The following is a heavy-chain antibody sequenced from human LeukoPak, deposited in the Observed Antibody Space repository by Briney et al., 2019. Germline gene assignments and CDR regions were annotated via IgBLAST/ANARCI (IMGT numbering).Heavy chain of an antibody. CDR2: ITTYNGNT. CDR1: GYTFTSYG. Sequence: GASVKVSCKASGYTFTSYGISWVRQAPGQGLEWMGWITTYNGNTDYAQNLQGRVTLTTDTSTSTAYMELRGLRSDDTAVYFCARVAAGLDYWGQGTLVTVSS. CDR3: ARVAAGLDY. D-gene: IGHD6-25*01. J-gene: IGHJ4*02. V-gene: IGHV1-18*01.